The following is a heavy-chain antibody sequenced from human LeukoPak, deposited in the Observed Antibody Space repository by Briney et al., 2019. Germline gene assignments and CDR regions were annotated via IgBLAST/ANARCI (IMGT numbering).Heavy chain of an antibody. CDR2: IIPIFGTA. D-gene: IGHD2-2*01. CDR3: ARPELGYCSSTSCYEVWFDP. V-gene: IGHV1-69*13. Sequence: ASVKVSCKASGGTFSSYAISWVRQAPGQGLEWMGGIIPIFGTANYAQKFQGRVTITADESTSTAYMELSSLRSEDTAVYYCARPELGYCSSTSCYEVWFDPWSLGTVVTVSS. CDR1: GGTFSSYA. J-gene: IGHJ5*02.